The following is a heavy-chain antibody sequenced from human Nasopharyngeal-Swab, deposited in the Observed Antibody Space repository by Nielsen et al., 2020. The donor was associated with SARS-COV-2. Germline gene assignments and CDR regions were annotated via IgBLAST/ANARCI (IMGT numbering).Heavy chain of an antibody. CDR2: FSYTGIT. J-gene: IGHJ4*02. V-gene: IGHV4-61*05. D-gene: IGHD1-26*01. Sequence: GSLRLSCTVSGGSISSGSIRSYYWGSLRQPPGKGLEWIGYFSYTGITNYNPSLKSRVTISVDMSKNQFSLKLSSVAAADTAVHYCAREVVGGLVDSWGQGTLVTVSS. CDR3: AREVVGGLVDS. CDR1: GGSISSGSIRSYY.